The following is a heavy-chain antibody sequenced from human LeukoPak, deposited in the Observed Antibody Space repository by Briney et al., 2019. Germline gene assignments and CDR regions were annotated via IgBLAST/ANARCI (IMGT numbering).Heavy chain of an antibody. Sequence: GESLKISCKGSGYSFISYSIIWVRQMPGTGLEWMGRIDPSDSYTNYSPSFQGHVTISADKSISTAYLQWSSLKASDTAMYYCARHMMVGEPAHLQHWGQGTLVTVSS. CDR3: ARHMMVGEPAHLQH. CDR1: GYSFISYS. V-gene: IGHV5-10-1*01. D-gene: IGHD1-26*01. CDR2: IDPSDSYT. J-gene: IGHJ1*01.